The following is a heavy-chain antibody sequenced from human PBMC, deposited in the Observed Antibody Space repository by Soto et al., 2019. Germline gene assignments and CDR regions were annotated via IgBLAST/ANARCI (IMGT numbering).Heavy chain of an antibody. D-gene: IGHD3-10*01. CDR1: GYMFTSYG. CDR3: VRDLDGSGSYYTDY. J-gene: IGHJ4*02. Sequence: ASVKVYCKASGYMFTSYGINWVRQAPGQGLEWMGWISAYNGNIKYAQNFQGRVTMTTDTSTSTAYMEMRSLRSNDTAVYYCVRDLDGSGSYYTDYWGPGTLVTVSS. CDR2: ISAYNGNI. V-gene: IGHV1-18*01.